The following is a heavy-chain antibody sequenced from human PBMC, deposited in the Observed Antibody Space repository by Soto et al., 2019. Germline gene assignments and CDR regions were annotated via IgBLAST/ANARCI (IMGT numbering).Heavy chain of an antibody. CDR1: GDSIRKYY. J-gene: IGHJ4*02. CDR2: IYYSGST. V-gene: IGHV4-59*01. Sequence: SETLSLTCTVSGDSIRKYYWSWIRQPPGKGLEWIGYIYYSGSTSSNPSLKSRVTISVDTPKNQFSLKLSSVTAADTAVYYCARVNYYDSSGYSVDYWGQGTLVTVSS. D-gene: IGHD3-22*01. CDR3: ARVNYYDSSGYSVDY.